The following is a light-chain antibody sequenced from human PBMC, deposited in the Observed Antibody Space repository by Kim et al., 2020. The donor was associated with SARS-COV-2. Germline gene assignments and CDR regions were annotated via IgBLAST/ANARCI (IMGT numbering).Light chain of an antibody. J-gene: IGKJ4*01. CDR1: QGISSW. V-gene: IGKV1-12*01. CDR2: AAST. CDR3: QQANSFPLT. Sequence: DIQMTQSPSSVSASVGDRVTITCRASQGISSWLAWYQQKPGKAPKLLIYAASTSLQSGVPSRFSGSGSGTDFTLTISSLQPQDFATYYCQQANSFPLTFGGGTKVDIK.